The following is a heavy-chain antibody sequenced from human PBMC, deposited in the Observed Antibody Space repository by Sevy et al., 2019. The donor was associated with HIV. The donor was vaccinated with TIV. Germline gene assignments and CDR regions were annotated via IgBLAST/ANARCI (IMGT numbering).Heavy chain of an antibody. Sequence: GGSLRLSCAASGFTFSDYYMSWIRQAPGKGLEWISFISSGTTYTKYADSVRGRFTISRDNSKNSLFLQMNSLRGDDTAIYYCARDRRNYGGQYFDYWGQETLVTVSS. CDR3: ARDRRNYGGQYFDY. D-gene: IGHD4-17*01. CDR2: ISSGTTYT. V-gene: IGHV3-11*06. CDR1: GFTFSDYY. J-gene: IGHJ4*02.